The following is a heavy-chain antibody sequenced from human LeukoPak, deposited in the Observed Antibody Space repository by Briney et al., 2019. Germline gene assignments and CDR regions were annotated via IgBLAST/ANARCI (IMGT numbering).Heavy chain of an antibody. CDR2: ISYDGSNK. D-gene: IGHD3-9*01. CDR3: AGDRPIRYFDWLPPPFSYYYYGMDV. V-gene: IGHV3-30-3*01. J-gene: IGHJ6*02. Sequence: GGSLRLSCAASGFTFSSYAMHWVRQAPGKGLEWVAVISYDGSNKYYADSVKGRFTISRDKSKNTLYLQMNSLRAEDTAVYYCAGDRPIRYFDWLPPPFSYYYYGMDVWGQGTTVTVSS. CDR1: GFTFSSYA.